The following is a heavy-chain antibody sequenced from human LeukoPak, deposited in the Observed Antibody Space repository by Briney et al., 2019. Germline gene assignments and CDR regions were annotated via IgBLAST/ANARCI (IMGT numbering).Heavy chain of an antibody. CDR2: IYYTKST. D-gene: IGHD5-18*01. Sequence: KPSETLSLTCTVSGGSISSSSAYWGWIRQPPGRGLGWIGSIYYTKSTYYNPSLESRVTISADTSNNQFSLTLGSVSATDAAVYYYASPRGFSYGYFDYWGQGTLVTVSS. CDR3: ASPRGFSYGYFDY. CDR1: GGSISSSSAY. J-gene: IGHJ4*02. V-gene: IGHV4-39*01.